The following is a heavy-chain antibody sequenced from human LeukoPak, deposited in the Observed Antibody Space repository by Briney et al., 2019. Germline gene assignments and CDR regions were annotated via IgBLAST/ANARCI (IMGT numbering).Heavy chain of an antibody. Sequence: PGGSLRLSCAASGFTFSSYAMRWVRQAPGKGLVWVSAINGSGGSTYYAESVKGRFTISRDNSKNTLYLQMNSLRAEDTAVYYCAKDVDYYGSGSSSNWFDPWGQGTLVTVSS. CDR2: INGSGGST. CDR1: GFTFSSYA. D-gene: IGHD3-10*01. CDR3: AKDVDYYGSGSSSNWFDP. J-gene: IGHJ5*02. V-gene: IGHV3-23*01.